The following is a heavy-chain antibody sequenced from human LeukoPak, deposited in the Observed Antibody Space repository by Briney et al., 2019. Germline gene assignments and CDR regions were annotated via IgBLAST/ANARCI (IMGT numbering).Heavy chain of an antibody. J-gene: IGHJ4*02. CDR1: GYTFTSYD. CDR3: ARGVEMATKGGADPVTDTHDY. V-gene: IGHV1-8*01. Sequence: GASVKVSCKASGYTFTSYDINWVRQATGQGLEWMGWMNPNSGNTGYAQKFQGRVTMTRNTSINTAYMELSSLRSEDTAVYYCARGVEMATKGGADPVTDTHDYWGQGTLVTVSS. D-gene: IGHD5-24*01. CDR2: MNPNSGNT.